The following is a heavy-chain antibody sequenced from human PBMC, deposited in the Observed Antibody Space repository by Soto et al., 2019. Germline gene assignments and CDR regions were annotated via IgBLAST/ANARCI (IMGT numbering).Heavy chain of an antibody. V-gene: IGHV1-2*04. CDR2: INPNSGGT. D-gene: IGHD2-2*01. CDR1: GYTFTGYY. Sequence: ASVKVSCKASGYTFTGYYMHWGRQAPGQGLEWMGWINPNSGGTNYAQKFQGWVTMTRDTSISTAYMELSRLRSDDTAVYYCARSKDIVVVPAAMLDYWGQGTLVTVSS. J-gene: IGHJ4*02. CDR3: ARSKDIVVVPAAMLDY.